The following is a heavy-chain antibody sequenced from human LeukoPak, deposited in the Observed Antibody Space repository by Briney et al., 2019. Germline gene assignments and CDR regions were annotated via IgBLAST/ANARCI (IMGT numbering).Heavy chain of an antibody. CDR3: ARVVVSAAMTVTGPIDY. CDR2: IYYSGST. CDR1: GGSVSSGSYY. Sequence: SETLSLTCTVSGGSVSSGSYYWSWIRQPPGKGLEWIGYIYYSGSTNYNPSLKSRVTISVDTSKNQFSLKLSSVTAADTAVYYCARVVVSAAMTVTGPIDYWGQGTLVTVSS. D-gene: IGHD2-2*01. V-gene: IGHV4-61*01. J-gene: IGHJ4*02.